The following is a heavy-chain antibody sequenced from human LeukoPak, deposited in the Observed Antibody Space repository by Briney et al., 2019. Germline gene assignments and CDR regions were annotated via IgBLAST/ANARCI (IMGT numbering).Heavy chain of an antibody. D-gene: IGHD5-18*01. CDR3: ARDPGYDYGFDY. CDR2: IYSGGDT. J-gene: IGHJ4*02. Sequence: GGSLRLSCAASGFTVSDNYMSWVRQAPGKGLEWVSVIYSGGDTYYADSVKGRFIIFRDNSKNTVYLQMNSLRAEDTAVYYCARDPGYDYGFDYWGQGTLVTVPS. CDR1: GFTVSDNY. V-gene: IGHV3-66*01.